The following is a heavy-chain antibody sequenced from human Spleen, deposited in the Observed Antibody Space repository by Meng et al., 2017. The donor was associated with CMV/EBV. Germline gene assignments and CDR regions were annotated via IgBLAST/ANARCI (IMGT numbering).Heavy chain of an antibody. CDR2: MNPSSGKT. V-gene: IGHV1-8*03. J-gene: IGHJ6*02. Sequence: ASVKVSCKASGYTFIGYDLHWVRQATGQGLEWMGWMNPSSGKTGYAQNFQGRVTITRNTAMSTVYMELSNLRSEDTAVYYCARDPILTRGDLDVWGQGTTVTVSS. CDR1: GYTFIGYD. CDR3: ARDPILTRGDLDV. D-gene: IGHD7-27*01.